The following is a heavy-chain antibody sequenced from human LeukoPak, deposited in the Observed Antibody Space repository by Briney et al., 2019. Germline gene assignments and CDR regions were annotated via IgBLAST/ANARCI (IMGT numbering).Heavy chain of an antibody. CDR2: IYTSGST. CDR1: GGSISSYY. J-gene: IGHJ5*02. D-gene: IGHD3-10*01. V-gene: IGHV4-4*09. CDR3: ARRGGRNWFDP. Sequence: PSETLSLTCTVSGGSISSYYWSWIRQPPGKGLEGIGYIYTSGSTNYNPSLKSRVTISVDTSKNQFSLKLSSVTAADTAVYYCARRGGRNWFDPWGQGTLVTVSS.